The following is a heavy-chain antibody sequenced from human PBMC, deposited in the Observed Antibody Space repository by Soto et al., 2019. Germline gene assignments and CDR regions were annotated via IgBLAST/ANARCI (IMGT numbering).Heavy chain of an antibody. J-gene: IGHJ4*02. Sequence: PSETLSLTCTVSGGSISSSDYYWAWIRQSPEKGLDWIASISSSGNIYYNPSLKSRLSISVDTSKSQVSLKLSSVTAADTAIFYCARQGVPRTGRTFDSWGQGTAVTVSS. CDR1: GGSISSSDYY. V-gene: IGHV4-39*01. CDR3: ARQGVPRTGRTFDS. CDR2: ISSSGNI. D-gene: IGHD1-1*01.